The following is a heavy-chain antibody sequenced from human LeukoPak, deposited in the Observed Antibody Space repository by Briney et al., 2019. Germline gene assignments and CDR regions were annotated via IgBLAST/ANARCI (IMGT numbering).Heavy chain of an antibody. V-gene: IGHV1-2*02. CDR3: ARIKVAVAGTGSYFDY. CDR2: INPNSGGT. D-gene: IGHD6-19*01. CDR1: GYTFTGYY. J-gene: IGHJ4*02. Sequence: ASVKVSCKASGYTFTGYYMHWVRQAPGQGLEWMGWINPNSGGTNYAQTFQGRVTMTRDTSISTAYMELSRLRSDDTAVYYCARIKVAVAGTGSYFDYWGQGTLVTVSS.